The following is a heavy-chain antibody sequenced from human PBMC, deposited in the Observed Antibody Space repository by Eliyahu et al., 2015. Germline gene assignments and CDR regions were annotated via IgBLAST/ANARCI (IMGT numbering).Heavy chain of an antibody. J-gene: IGHJ4*02. CDR2: IYPGDSET. D-gene: IGHD2/OR15-2a*01. V-gene: IGHV5-51*03. CDR3: ARRTRTFLEF. Sequence: EVQLVQSGAEVKKPGDSLTISCKTSGYTFTSDWIGWVRQTPGKGLELMGIIYPGDSETKYNPSFQGQVTISADRSTSTTYLQWSNVKASATATYYCARRTRTFLEFWGQGTLVTVSS. CDR1: GYTFTSDW.